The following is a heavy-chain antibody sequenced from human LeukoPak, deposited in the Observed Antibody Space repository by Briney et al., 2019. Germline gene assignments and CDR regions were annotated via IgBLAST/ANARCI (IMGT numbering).Heavy chain of an antibody. V-gene: IGHV4-38-2*01. Sequence: SSETLSLTCAVSGYSISSGYYWGWIRQPPGKGLERIGSIYHSGSTYYNPSLKSRVTISVDTSKNQFSLKLSSVTAADTAVYYCARGPDAFDIWGQGTMVTVSS. CDR3: ARGPDAFDI. CDR2: IYHSGST. J-gene: IGHJ3*02. CDR1: GYSISSGYY.